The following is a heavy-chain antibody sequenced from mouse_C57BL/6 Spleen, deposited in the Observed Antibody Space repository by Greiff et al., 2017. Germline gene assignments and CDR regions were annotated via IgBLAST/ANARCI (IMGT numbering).Heavy chain of an antibody. CDR1: GYTFTDYN. CDR3: ARKTYSNWYFDD. Sequence: EVQLQQSGPELVKPGASVKIPCKASGYTFTDYNMDWVKQSPGKSLEWIGDIHPNNGGTIYNQKFKGKATLTVDKSSSTAYMELRSLTSEDTAVYYCARKTYSNWYFDDWGTGTTVTVSS. V-gene: IGHV1-18*01. D-gene: IGHD2-5*01. J-gene: IGHJ1*03. CDR2: IHPNNGGT.